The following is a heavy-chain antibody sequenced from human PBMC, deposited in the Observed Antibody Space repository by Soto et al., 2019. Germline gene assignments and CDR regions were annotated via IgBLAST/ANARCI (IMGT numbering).Heavy chain of an antibody. Sequence: QVQLVQSGGEVRKPGASVKVSCKASGYTFTSYGVSWVRQAPGQGLEWMGWIRAYTCYTNYAQKFRGRVTITIDTVTSTAYMVLRSLICADTAIYDCARASDGYRSGWYVDYFGYWGQGTL. J-gene: IGHJ4*02. V-gene: IGHV1-18*04. CDR1: GYTFTSYG. CDR2: IRAYTCYT. CDR3: ARASDGYRSGWYVDYFGY. D-gene: IGHD6-19*01.